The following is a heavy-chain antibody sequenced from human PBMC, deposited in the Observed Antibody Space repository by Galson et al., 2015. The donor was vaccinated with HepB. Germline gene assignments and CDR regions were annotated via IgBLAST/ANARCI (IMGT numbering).Heavy chain of an antibody. J-gene: IGHJ4*02. CDR3: ASVSIAAPQDY. V-gene: IGHV3-33*01. D-gene: IGHD6-6*01. Sequence: SLRLSCAASGFTGSSYVIHGVRQAAGKGLAWVAVIWYDGSKKYYADTVKSRFTISRYNSRNTLYLQMNSLRAEDTAVYYCASVSIAAPQDYWGQGTLVTVSS. CDR1: GFTGSSYV. CDR2: IWYDGSKK.